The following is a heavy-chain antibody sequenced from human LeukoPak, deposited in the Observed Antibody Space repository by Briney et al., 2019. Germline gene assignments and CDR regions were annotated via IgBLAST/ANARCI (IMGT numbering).Heavy chain of an antibody. CDR3: ARRSGYYGSGSYSDYYGMDV. Sequence: PSETLSLTCTVSGGSISSSSYYWGWIRQPPGKGLEWIGSIYYSGSTYYNPSLKSRVTISVDTSKTQCSLKLSSVSAAHTAVYYCARRSGYYGSGSYSDYYGMDVWGQGTTVTVSS. D-gene: IGHD3-10*01. CDR1: GGSISSSSYY. CDR2: IYYSGST. J-gene: IGHJ6*02. V-gene: IGHV4-39*01.